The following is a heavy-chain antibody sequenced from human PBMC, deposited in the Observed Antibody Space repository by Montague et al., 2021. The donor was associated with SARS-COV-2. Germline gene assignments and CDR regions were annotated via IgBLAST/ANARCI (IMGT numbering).Heavy chain of an antibody. V-gene: IGHV4-39*01. D-gene: IGHD2-15*01. CDR2: IYYSGST. CDR3: ARQKPIVVVVAAARGGFDP. CDR1: GGSISSSSYY. Sequence: SETLSLTCTVSGGSISSSSYYWGWIRQPPGKGLEWIGSIYYSGSTYYNSSLKSRVTISVDTSKNQFSLKRSYVTAADTAVYYCARQKPIVVVVAAARGGFDPWGQGTLVTVSS. J-gene: IGHJ5*02.